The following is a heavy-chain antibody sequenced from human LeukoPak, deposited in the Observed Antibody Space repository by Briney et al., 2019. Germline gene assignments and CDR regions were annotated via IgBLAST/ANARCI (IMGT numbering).Heavy chain of an antibody. D-gene: IGHD6-19*01. CDR3: ARDTPVAVAVFDY. CDR1: GFTFSSYG. J-gene: IGHJ4*02. V-gene: IGHV3-23*01. Sequence: GSLRLSCAASGFTFSSYGMSWVRRAPGKGLEWVSGISGSGGSTYYADSVKGRFTISRDNSKSTLYLQMNNLRAEDTAVYYCARDTPVAVAVFDYWGQGTLVTVSP. CDR2: ISGSGGST.